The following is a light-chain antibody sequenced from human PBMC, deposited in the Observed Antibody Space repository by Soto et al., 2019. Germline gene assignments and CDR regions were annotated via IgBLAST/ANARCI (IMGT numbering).Light chain of an antibody. Sequence: SVLTQPASVSGSPGQSITISCTGTSSDVGGYNFVSWYQQHPGKAPKLMIYEVSNRPSRISDRFSAHKSGNTASLTISGLQADDEGDYYCSSYTRAKTYVFGTGTKVTVL. CDR1: SSDVGGYNF. CDR2: EVS. CDR3: SSYTRAKTYV. V-gene: IGLV2-14*01. J-gene: IGLJ1*01.